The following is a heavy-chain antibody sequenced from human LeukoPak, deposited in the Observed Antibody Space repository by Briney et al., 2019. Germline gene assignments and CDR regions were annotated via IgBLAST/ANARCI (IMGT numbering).Heavy chain of an antibody. Sequence: GGSLRLSCAASGFTFSSYSMNWVRQAPGKGLEWVSYISSASGSIYYADSVKGRFTISRDNAKNSLFLQMNSLRAEDTAVYYCAKDERNWNYNLASQTYDWGQGTLVTVSS. CDR1: GFTFSSYS. J-gene: IGHJ4*02. CDR3: AKDERNWNYNLASQTYD. CDR2: ISSASGSI. V-gene: IGHV3-48*04. D-gene: IGHD1-7*01.